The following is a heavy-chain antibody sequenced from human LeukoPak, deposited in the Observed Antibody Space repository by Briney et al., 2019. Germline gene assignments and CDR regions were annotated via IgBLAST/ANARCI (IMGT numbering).Heavy chain of an antibody. Sequence: PSETLSLTCTVSGGSIRSYFWSWIRQPPGKGLEWIGYVYYSGSTNYNPSLKSRVTISVDTSKKQFSLKLSSVTAADTAVYYCARCPDGTSHFDYWGQGTLVTVSS. CDR3: ARCPDGTSHFDY. CDR2: VYYSGST. V-gene: IGHV4-59*08. D-gene: IGHD6-6*01. J-gene: IGHJ4*02. CDR1: GGSIRSYF.